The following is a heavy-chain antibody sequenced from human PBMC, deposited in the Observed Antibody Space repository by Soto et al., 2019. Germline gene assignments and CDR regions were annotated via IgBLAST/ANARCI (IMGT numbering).Heavy chain of an antibody. CDR1: GGTFSSYA. J-gene: IGHJ5*02. D-gene: IGHD1-26*01. Sequence: SVKVSCKASGGTFSSYAISWVRQAPGQGLEWMGGIIPIFGTANYAQKFQGRVTIIADESTSTAYMELSSLRSEDTAVYYCARALVGAMNAKFYNWFDPWGQGTLVTVSS. CDR3: ARALVGAMNAKFYNWFDP. CDR2: IIPIFGTA. V-gene: IGHV1-69*13.